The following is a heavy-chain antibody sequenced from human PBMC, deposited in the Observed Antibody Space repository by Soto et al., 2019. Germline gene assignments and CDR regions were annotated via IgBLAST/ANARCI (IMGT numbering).Heavy chain of an antibody. V-gene: IGHV3-13*04. J-gene: IGHJ4*02. CDR3: ARAIGPTLFDY. D-gene: IGHD3-22*01. Sequence: EVQLVESGGGLGQPGGSLRLSCSASGFTFSSYDMHWVRQGPGKGLEWVSAIGTAGDTNYAGSVKGRFTISRENAKNSLYLHMISMRAGDTAIYFCARAIGPTLFDYWGQGTLVTVSS. CDR2: IGTAGDT. CDR1: GFTFSSYD.